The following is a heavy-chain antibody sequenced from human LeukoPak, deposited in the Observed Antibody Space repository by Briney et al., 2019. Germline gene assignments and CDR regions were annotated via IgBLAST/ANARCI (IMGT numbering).Heavy chain of an antibody. CDR2: VYYDGTT. V-gene: IGHV4-39*01. D-gene: IGHD1-26*01. CDR3: ARLSVLEIVGDPDY. J-gene: IGHJ4*02. CDR1: GGPISSSSYF. Sequence: PSDTLSLTCAVSGGPISSSSYFWAWTRHPPGKGLEWIGCVYYDGTTSYSPSLRSRITISVDTSKKQFSLHLNSVTAADTAVYSCARLSVLEIVGDPDYWGQGALVTVSS.